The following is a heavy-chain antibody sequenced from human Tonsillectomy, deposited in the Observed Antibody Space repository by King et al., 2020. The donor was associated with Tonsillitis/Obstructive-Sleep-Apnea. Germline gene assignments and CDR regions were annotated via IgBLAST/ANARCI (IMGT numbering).Heavy chain of an antibody. Sequence: QLVQSGGGVVQPGRSLRLSCAASGFTFSSYAMHWVRQAPGKGLEWVAVISYDGTNKYYTDSVKGRFTISRDNSKNTLYLQMNSLRAEDTAVFYCARDPGWSGYPFRDFDYWGKGTLVTVSS. CDR3: ARDPGWSGYPFRDFDY. D-gene: IGHD3-3*01. CDR2: ISYDGTNK. V-gene: IGHV3-30*04. CDR1: GFTFSSYA. J-gene: IGHJ4*02.